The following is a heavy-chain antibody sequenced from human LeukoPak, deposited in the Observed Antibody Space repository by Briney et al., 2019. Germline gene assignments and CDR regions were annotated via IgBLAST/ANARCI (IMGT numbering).Heavy chain of an antibody. Sequence: GGSLRLSCAASGFTYSDYYMSWIRQAPGKGLEWVAVISYDGSNKYYADSVKGRFTISRDNSKNTLYLQMNSLRAEDTAVYYCAKHFDYWGQGTLVTVSS. CDR3: AKHFDY. CDR1: GFTYSDYY. J-gene: IGHJ4*02. CDR2: ISYDGSNK. V-gene: IGHV3-30*18.